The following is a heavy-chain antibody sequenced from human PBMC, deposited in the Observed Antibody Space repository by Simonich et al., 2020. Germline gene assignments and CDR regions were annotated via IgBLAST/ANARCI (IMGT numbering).Heavy chain of an antibody. Sequence: QVQLVQSGAEVKKPGASVKVSCKASGYTFTGYFMHWEREAPGQGRGVMGWINHNRGSKNYAQKFQGRVTMTRDTSISTAYMELSRLRSDDTAVYYCAREEANGYSSSWNWFDPWGQGTLITVSS. V-gene: IGHV1-2*02. CDR2: INHNRGSK. D-gene: IGHD6-13*01. CDR3: AREEANGYSSSWNWFDP. J-gene: IGHJ5*02. CDR1: GYTFTGYF.